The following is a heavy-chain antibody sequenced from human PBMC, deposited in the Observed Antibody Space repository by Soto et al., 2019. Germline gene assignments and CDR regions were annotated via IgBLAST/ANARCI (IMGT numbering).Heavy chain of an antibody. CDR3: ARDKGDWNYVVGWFDP. D-gene: IGHD1-7*01. J-gene: IGHJ5*02. Sequence: QVQLVESGGGVVQPGRSLRLSCAASGFTFSSYAMHWVRQAPGKGLEWVAVISYDGSNKYHADSVKGRFTISRDNSKNTLYLQMNSLIAEDTAVYYCARDKGDWNYVVGWFDPWGQGTLVTVSS. CDR2: ISYDGSNK. CDR1: GFTFSSYA. V-gene: IGHV3-30-3*01.